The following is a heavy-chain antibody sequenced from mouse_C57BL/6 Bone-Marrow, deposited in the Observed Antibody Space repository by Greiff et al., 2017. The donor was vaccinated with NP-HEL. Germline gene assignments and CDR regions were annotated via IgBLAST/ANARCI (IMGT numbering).Heavy chain of an antibody. J-gene: IGHJ3*01. Sequence: VQLQESGPGLVAPSQSLSITCTVSGFSLTSYGVSWVRQPPGKGLEWLGVIWGAGSTNYHSALISRLSISKDNSKSPVFLKLNSLQPDDTTTYYCAKPMFAYWGQGTLVAVSA. V-gene: IGHV2-3*01. CDR2: IWGAGST. CDR1: GFSLTSYG. CDR3: AKPMFAY.